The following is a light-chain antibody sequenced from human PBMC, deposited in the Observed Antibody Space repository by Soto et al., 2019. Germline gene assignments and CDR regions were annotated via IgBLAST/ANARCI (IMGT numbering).Light chain of an antibody. V-gene: IGLV2-14*01. Sequence: QSVLTQPASVSGSPGQSITISCTGTSSDVGAYNFVSWYQHHPGRAPKLIIYEVTIRPSGVSNRFSGSKCGNTASLTISGLQAEDEADYYCSSYTTSAPYVFGSGTKVTVL. CDR3: SSYTTSAPYV. CDR1: SSDVGAYNF. J-gene: IGLJ1*01. CDR2: EVT.